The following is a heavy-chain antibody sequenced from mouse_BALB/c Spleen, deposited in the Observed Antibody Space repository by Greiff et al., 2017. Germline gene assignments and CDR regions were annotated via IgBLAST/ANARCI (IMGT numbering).Heavy chain of an antibody. J-gene: IGHJ3*01. V-gene: IGHV2-9*02. Sequence: VKLVESGPGLVAPSQSLSITCTVSGFSLTSYGVHWVRQPPGKGLEWLGVIWAGGSTNYNSALMSRLSISKDNSKSQVFLKMNSLQTDDTAMYYCAHSVYGNYGRFAYWGQGTLVTVSA. D-gene: IGHD2-1*01. CDR2: IWAGGST. CDR1: GFSLTSYG. CDR3: AHSVYGNYGRFAY.